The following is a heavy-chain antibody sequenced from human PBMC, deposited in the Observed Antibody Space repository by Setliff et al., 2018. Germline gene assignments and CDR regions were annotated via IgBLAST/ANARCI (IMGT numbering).Heavy chain of an antibody. Sequence: SVKVSCKASGGTFSSYGISWVRQAPGQGLEWMGGINPIFGTTTYAQRFQGRVTMTTDTPTSTAYMELRSLRSDDTAVYYCARGPPDFVVVPAAAKFDFWGQGTLVTVS. CDR1: GGTFSSYG. D-gene: IGHD2-2*01. V-gene: IGHV1-69*05. CDR2: INPIFGTT. CDR3: ARGPPDFVVVPAAAKFDF. J-gene: IGHJ4*02.